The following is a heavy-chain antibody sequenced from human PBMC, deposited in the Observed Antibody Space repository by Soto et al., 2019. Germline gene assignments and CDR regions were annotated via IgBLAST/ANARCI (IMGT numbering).Heavy chain of an antibody. Sequence: QVQLVQSGAEVKKPGSSVTVSCKASGGTFSSYTISWVRQAPGQGLEWMGGIIPIFGTANYAQKFPGRVTITADESTSTAYMELRSLRSEDTAVYYCARGNHRWLQLWYFDLWGRGTLVTVSS. D-gene: IGHD5-12*01. J-gene: IGHJ2*01. CDR2: IIPIFGTA. CDR3: ARGNHRWLQLWYFDL. CDR1: GGTFSSYT. V-gene: IGHV1-69*12.